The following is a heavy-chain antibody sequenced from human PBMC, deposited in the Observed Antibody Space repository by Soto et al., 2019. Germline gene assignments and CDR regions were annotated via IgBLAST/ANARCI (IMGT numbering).Heavy chain of an antibody. Sequence: PGGSLRLSCAASGFTFSSYAMSWVRQAPGKGLEWVSAISGSGGSTYYADSVKGRFTISRDNAKNSLYLQMNSLRAEDTAVYYCARDFDWFPFDYWGQGTLVTVSS. D-gene: IGHD3-9*01. V-gene: IGHV3-23*01. J-gene: IGHJ4*02. CDR3: ARDFDWFPFDY. CDR1: GFTFSSYA. CDR2: ISGSGGST.